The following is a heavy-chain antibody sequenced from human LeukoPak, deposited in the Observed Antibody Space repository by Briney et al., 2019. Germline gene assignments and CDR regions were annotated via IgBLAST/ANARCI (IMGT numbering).Heavy chain of an antibody. CDR2: IRKDGNNE. Sequence: PGGSLRLSCAASGFTFNAYAIHWVRQAPGKGLKWVAFIRKDGNNENYADSVKGRFTISRDNSKNTLYLQMNSLRAEDTAVYYCAKVRVVRGVTDLFDYWGQGTLVTVSS. D-gene: IGHD3-10*01. V-gene: IGHV3-30*02. CDR3: AKVRVVRGVTDLFDY. CDR1: GFTFNAYA. J-gene: IGHJ4*02.